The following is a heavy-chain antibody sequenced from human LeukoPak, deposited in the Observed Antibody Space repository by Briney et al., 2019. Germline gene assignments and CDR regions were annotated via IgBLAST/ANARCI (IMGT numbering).Heavy chain of an antibody. CDR3: ARGSSGWYLRAFDI. J-gene: IGHJ3*02. CDR2: IYYSGST. D-gene: IGHD6-19*01. V-gene: IGHV4-31*03. Sequence: SETLSLTCTVSGGSISSGGYYWSWIRQHPGKGLEWIGYIYYSGSTYCNPSLKSRVTISVDTSKNQFSLKLSSVTAADTAVYYCARGSSGWYLRAFDIWGQGTMVTVSS. CDR1: GGSISSGGYY.